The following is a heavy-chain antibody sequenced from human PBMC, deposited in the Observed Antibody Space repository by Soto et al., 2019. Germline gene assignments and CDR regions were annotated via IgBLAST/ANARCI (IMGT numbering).Heavy chain of an antibody. CDR2: IYKSTTT. CDR3: ARGRYCLTGRCFPNWFDS. J-gene: IGHJ5*01. CDR1: GDSISTVDYF. V-gene: IGHV4-30-4*01. Sequence: SETPSLTCSVSGDSISTVDYFWAWIRQPPGQALEYIGYIYKSTTTYYNPSFESRVAISLDTSKSQFSLNVTSVTAADTAVYFCARGRYCLTGRCFPNWFDSWGQGTLVTVSS. D-gene: IGHD2-15*01.